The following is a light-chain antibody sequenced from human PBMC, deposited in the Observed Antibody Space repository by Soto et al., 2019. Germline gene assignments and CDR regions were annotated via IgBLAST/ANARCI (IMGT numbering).Light chain of an antibody. CDR1: QSVNSNY. CDR2: GAS. Sequence: EIVLTQSPGTLSLSPGESATLSCRASQSVNSNYLAWYQHKPGQAPRLLIYGASTRATGIPDRFSGSGSGTDFTLTISRLEPEEFAVYFCHQYGGSPRTFGPGTKVDVK. CDR3: HQYGGSPRT. J-gene: IGKJ3*01. V-gene: IGKV3-20*01.